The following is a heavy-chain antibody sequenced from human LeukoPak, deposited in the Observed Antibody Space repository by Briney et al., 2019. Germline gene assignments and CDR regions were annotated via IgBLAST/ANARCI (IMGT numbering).Heavy chain of an antibody. CDR2: INHSGST. CDR3: ARRPRGIMMKTWFDP. Sequence: PSETLSLTCAVYGGSFSGYYCTWIRQPPGKGLEWIGEINHSGSTNYNPSLKSRVTISVDTSKNQFSLKLSSVTAADTAVYYCARRPRGIMMKTWFDPWGQGTLVTVSS. J-gene: IGHJ5*02. D-gene: IGHD3-10*01. V-gene: IGHV4-34*01. CDR1: GGSFSGYY.